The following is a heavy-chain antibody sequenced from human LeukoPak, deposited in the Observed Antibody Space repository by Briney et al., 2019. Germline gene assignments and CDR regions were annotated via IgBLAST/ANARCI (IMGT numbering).Heavy chain of an antibody. CDR3: ARDLEAIVVVPAAIAFDY. Sequence: GGSLRLSCAASGFTFSDHYMSWIRQAPGKGLEWVSYISSSSSYTNYADSVKGRFTISRDNAKNSLYLQMNSLRAEDTAVYYCARDLEAIVVVPAAIAFDYWGQGTLVTVSS. J-gene: IGHJ4*02. CDR2: ISSSSSYT. CDR1: GFTFSDHY. D-gene: IGHD2-2*02. V-gene: IGHV3-11*06.